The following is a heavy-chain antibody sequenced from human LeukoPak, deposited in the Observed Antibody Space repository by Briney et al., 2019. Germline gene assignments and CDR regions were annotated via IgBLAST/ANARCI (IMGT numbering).Heavy chain of an antibody. J-gene: IGHJ4*02. CDR2: ISTYNSNT. CDR1: GYTFTTYG. Sequence: ASVKVSCKASGYTFTTYGINWLRQAPGQGLAWMGWISTYNSNTHYAQKLQGRVTMTTDASTSTAYMELRSLGSDDTAVYYCARVYSGYRYYFDYWGQGTLVTVSS. CDR3: ARVYSGYRYYFDY. V-gene: IGHV1-18*01. D-gene: IGHD5-12*01.